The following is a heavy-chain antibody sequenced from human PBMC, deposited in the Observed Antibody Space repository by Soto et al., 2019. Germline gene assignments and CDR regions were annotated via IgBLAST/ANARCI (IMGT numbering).Heavy chain of an antibody. J-gene: IGHJ4*02. Sequence: HPGGSLRLSCAASGFTFSSYAMSWVRQAPGKGLEWVSAISGSGGSTYYADSVKGRFTISRDNSKNTLYLQMNSLRAEDTAVYYCAKARQGYLTPRTFDYWGQGTLVTVSS. CDR1: GFTFSSYA. CDR3: AKARQGYLTPRTFDY. V-gene: IGHV3-23*01. D-gene: IGHD1-1*01. CDR2: ISGSGGST.